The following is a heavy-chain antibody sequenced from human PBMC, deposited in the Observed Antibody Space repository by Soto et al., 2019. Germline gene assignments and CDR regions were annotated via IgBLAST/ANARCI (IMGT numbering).Heavy chain of an antibody. J-gene: IGHJ6*02. D-gene: IGHD6-25*01. CDR2: INGGNGNT. Sequence: QVQLVQSGAEVKKPGASVTVSCKASGYTFSRYGVHWVRQAPGQRLEWMGWINGGNGNTKYSQKFEGRVTFTRDTSANTAYMELSSLRSEDTAVYYCARGGDLGYNYCYAMDVWGQGTTVTVSS. V-gene: IGHV1-3*01. CDR3: ARGGDLGYNYCYAMDV. CDR1: GYTFSRYG.